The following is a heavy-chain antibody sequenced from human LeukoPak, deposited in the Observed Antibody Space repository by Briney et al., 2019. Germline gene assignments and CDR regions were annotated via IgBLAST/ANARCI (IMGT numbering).Heavy chain of an antibody. J-gene: IGHJ5*02. CDR2: INSDGSTT. Sequence: PGGSLRLSCAASGFTFSSYWMHWIRQTPGRGLVWVSRINSDGSTTNYADSVKGRFTISRDNAKNTLYLQMNTLGAEDTGVYYCARDWWFDPWGQGTQVTVSS. CDR1: GFTFSSYW. V-gene: IGHV3-74*01. CDR3: ARDWWFDP.